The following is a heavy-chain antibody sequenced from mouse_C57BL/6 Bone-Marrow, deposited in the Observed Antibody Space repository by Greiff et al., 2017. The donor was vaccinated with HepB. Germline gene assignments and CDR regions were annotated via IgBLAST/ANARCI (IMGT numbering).Heavy chain of an antibody. V-gene: IGHV1-54*01. D-gene: IGHD1-1*01. J-gene: IGHJ4*01. CDR2: INPGSGGT. CDR3: ARSWVHYGSSPYYYAMDY. Sequence: QVQLQQSGAELVRPGTSVKVSCKASGYAFTNYLIEWVKQRPGQGLEWIGVINPGSGGTNYNEKFKGKATLTADKSSSTAYMQLSSLTSEDSAVYFCARSWVHYGSSPYYYAMDYWGQGTSVTVSS. CDR1: GYAFTNYL.